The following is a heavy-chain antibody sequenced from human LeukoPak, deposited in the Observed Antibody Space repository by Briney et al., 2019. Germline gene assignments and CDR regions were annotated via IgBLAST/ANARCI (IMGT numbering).Heavy chain of an antibody. CDR2: ISTSGSTI. J-gene: IGHJ4*02. V-gene: IGHV3-11*01. D-gene: IGHD2-15*01. Sequence: GGSLRLSCAASGFTLSDYYMSWIRQAPGKGLEWVSYISTSGSTIYYADSVKGRFTISRDNAKNSLYLQMNSLRAEDTAVYYCARDYCSGGNCYLYFDYWGQGTLVTVSS. CDR1: GFTLSDYY. CDR3: ARDYCSGGNCYLYFDY.